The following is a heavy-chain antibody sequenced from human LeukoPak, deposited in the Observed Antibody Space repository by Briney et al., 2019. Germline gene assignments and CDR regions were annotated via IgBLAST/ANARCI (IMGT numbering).Heavy chain of an antibody. J-gene: IGHJ4*02. CDR1: GGTFSSYA. CDR2: IIPIFGTA. CDR3: ARDQGIAARPGLDY. D-gene: IGHD6-6*01. Sequence: SVKVSCKASGGTFSSYAISWVRQAPGQGLGWMGRIIPIFGTANYAQKFQGRVTITTDESTSTAYMELSSLRSEDTAVYYCARDQGIAARPGLDYWGQGTLVTVSS. V-gene: IGHV1-69*05.